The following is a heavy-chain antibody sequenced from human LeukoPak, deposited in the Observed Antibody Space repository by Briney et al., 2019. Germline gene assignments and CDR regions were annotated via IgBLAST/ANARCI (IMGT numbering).Heavy chain of an antibody. D-gene: IGHD1-14*01. CDR1: GFTFSSYA. CDR3: ASAYN. J-gene: IGHJ4*02. Sequence: PGGSLRLSCAASGFTFSSYAMHWVRQAPGKGLEYVSAISRNGGSTYYANSVKGRFTISRDNSKNTPYLQMGSLRAEDMAEYYFASAYNWGQGTLVTVPS. CDR2: ISRNGGST. V-gene: IGHV3-64*01.